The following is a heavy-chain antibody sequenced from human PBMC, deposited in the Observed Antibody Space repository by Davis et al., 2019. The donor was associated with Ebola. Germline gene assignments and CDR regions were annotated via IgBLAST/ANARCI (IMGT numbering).Heavy chain of an antibody. Sequence: GGSLRLSCKGSKYSFTNYWIGWVRQMPGKGLEWLGIIYPGDSDTRYSPSFKGQVTISVDKSINTAYLQWSSLKASDTAMYYCARQGYCNSTSCNNWFDPWGQGTLVTVSS. V-gene: IGHV5-51*01. CDR3: ARQGYCNSTSCNNWFDP. CDR2: IYPGDSDT. CDR1: KYSFTNYW. J-gene: IGHJ5*02. D-gene: IGHD2-2*01.